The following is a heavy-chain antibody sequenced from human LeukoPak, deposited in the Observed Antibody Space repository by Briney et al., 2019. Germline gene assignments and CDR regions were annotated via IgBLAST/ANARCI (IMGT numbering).Heavy chain of an antibody. CDR2: IYYSGST. V-gene: IGHV4-31*03. J-gene: IGHJ6*04. CDR1: GGSISSGGYH. D-gene: IGHD5-18*01. CDR3: ARGSAAMVLLDV. Sequence: SETLSLTCTVSGGSISSGGYHWSWIRQHPGKGLEWIGYIYYSGSTYYNPSLKSRVTISVDTSKNQFSLKLSSVTAADTAVYYCARGSAAMVLLDVWGKGTTVTVSS.